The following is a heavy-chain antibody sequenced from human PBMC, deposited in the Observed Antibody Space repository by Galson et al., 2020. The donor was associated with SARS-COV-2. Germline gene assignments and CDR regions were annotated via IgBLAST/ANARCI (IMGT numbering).Heavy chain of an antibody. CDR2: IYFSGST. J-gene: IGHJ3*02. V-gene: IGHV4-39*01. D-gene: IGHD3-3*01. Sequence: TLSLTCTVSGGSISSSSYYWGWIRQPPGKGLEWIGSIYFSGSTFYNPSLKSRVTISVDTSKNQFSLELSSVTAADTAVFYCARLAIFGVVINAFDIWGQGTMVTVSS. CDR1: GGSISSSSYY. CDR3: ARLAIFGVVINAFDI.